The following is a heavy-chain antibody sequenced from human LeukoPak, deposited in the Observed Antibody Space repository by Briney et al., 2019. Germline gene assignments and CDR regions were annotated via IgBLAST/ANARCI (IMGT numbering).Heavy chain of an antibody. D-gene: IGHD4-17*01. CDR1: GFNY. CDR3: ARDNYGLDY. CDR2: IYSGGST. J-gene: IGHJ4*02. Sequence: SGGSLRLSCAASGFNYMSWVRQAPGKGLEWVSVIYSGGSTYYADSVKGRFTISRDNSKNTLYLQMNGLRPEDTAVYYCARDNYGLDYWGQGTLVTVSS. V-gene: IGHV3-53*05.